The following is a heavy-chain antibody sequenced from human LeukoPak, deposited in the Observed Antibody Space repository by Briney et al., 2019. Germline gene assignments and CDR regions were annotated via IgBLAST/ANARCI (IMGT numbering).Heavy chain of an antibody. J-gene: IGHJ5*02. D-gene: IGHD2-2*01. CDR1: GYTFTSYY. V-gene: IGHV1-46*01. Sequence: ASVKVSCKASGYTFTSYYMHWARQAPGQGLEWVGTINPSSGSRSYAQKFQGRVTMTRDTSTNIVYMELSSLRSEDTAVYFCARDACSSTICQAGGNWFDPWGQGTLVIVS. CDR3: ARDACSSTICQAGGNWFDP. CDR2: INPSSGSR.